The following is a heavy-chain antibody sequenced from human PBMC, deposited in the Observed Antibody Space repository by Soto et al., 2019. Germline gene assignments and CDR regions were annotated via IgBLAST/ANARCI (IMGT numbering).Heavy chain of an antibody. Sequence: ASVKVSCKASGYTFTSYGISWVRQAPGQGLEWMGWISAYNGNTNYAQKLQGRVTMTTDTSTSTAYMELRSLRSGDTAVYYCVRSRCSSTSCYAGYYYYYGMDVWGQGTTVTVSS. CDR2: ISAYNGNT. J-gene: IGHJ6*02. D-gene: IGHD2-2*01. V-gene: IGHV1-18*01. CDR3: VRSRCSSTSCYAGYYYYYGMDV. CDR1: GYTFTSYG.